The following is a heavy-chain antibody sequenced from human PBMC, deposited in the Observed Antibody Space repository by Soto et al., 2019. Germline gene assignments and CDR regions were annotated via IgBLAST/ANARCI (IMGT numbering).Heavy chain of an antibody. V-gene: IGHV3-30-3*01. CDR2: ISYDGSNK. J-gene: IGHJ5*02. CDR1: GFTFSSYA. D-gene: IGHD6-6*01. Sequence: GGSLRLSCAASGFTFSSYAMHWVRQAPGKGLEWVAVISYDGSNKYYADSVKGRFTISRDNSKNTLYLQMNSLRAEDTAVYYCARDSSSYNWFDPWGQGTLVTVSS. CDR3: ARDSSSYNWFDP.